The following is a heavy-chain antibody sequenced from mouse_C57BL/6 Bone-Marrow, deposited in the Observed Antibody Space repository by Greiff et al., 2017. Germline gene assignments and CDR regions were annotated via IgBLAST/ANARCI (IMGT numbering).Heavy chain of an antibody. V-gene: IGHV1-4*01. Sequence: QVQLQQPGAELARPGASVKMSCKASGYTFTSYSMHWVKQRPGQGLEWIGYINPSSGYTKYNQKFKDKATLTVDKSSSTAYMQLSSLTSEDSAVYYDARLGQYAMGYWGQGTSVTVSS. D-gene: IGHD3-3*01. CDR2: INPSSGYT. CDR3: ARLGQYAMGY. CDR1: GYTFTSYS. J-gene: IGHJ4*01.